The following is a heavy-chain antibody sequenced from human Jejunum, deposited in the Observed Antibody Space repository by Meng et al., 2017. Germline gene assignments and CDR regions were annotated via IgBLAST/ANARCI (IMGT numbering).Heavy chain of an antibody. D-gene: IGHD1-14*01. CDR1: GGSSSGFY. CDR3: TRGTDRAKSGDY. V-gene: IGHV4-34*01. Sequence: HVQRQQWGGGLLKPSETLSLTCAVYGGSSSGFYLSWIRQPPGKGLEWIGEIHPSGSTDYNPSLKSRLTISLDTSKNQFSLSLNSATAADTGIYYCTRGTDRAKSGDYWGQGTLVTVSS. J-gene: IGHJ4*02. CDR2: IHPSGST.